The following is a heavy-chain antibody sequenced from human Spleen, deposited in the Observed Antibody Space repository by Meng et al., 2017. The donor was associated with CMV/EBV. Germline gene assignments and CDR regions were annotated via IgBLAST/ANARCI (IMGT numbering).Heavy chain of an antibody. CDR3: ARGPLTYYYDRSDYYRNWFDP. Sequence: SETLSLTCAVYGESFSGYSWNWIRQPPGKGLEWIGEINHSGSTNYNPSLKSRVTISVDTSKNQFSLKLSSVTAADTAVYYCARGPLTYYYDRSDYYRNWFDPWGQGTLVTVSS. V-gene: IGHV4-34*01. D-gene: IGHD3-22*01. CDR2: INHSGST. CDR1: GESFSGYS. J-gene: IGHJ5*02.